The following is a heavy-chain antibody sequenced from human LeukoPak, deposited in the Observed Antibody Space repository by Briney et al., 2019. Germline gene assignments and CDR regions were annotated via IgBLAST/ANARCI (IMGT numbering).Heavy chain of an antibody. CDR2: ISAYNGNT. CDR1: GYTFTSYG. V-gene: IGHV1-18*01. CDR3: ARDPPRYYDILTGYFNYFDY. J-gene: IGHJ4*02. D-gene: IGHD3-9*01. Sequence: ASVEVSCKASGYTFTSYGISWVRQAPGQGLEWMGWISAYNGNTNYAQKLQGRVTMTTDTSTSTAYMELRSLRFDDTAVYYCARDPPRYYDILTGYFNYFDYWGQGTLVTVSS.